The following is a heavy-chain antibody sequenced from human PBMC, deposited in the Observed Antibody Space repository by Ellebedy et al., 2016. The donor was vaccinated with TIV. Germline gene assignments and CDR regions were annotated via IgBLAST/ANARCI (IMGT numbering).Heavy chain of an antibody. Sequence: GESLKISXAASGFTFSSYGMHWVRQAPGKGLEWVAVISYDGSNKYYADSVKGRFTISRDNSKNTLYLQMNSLRAEDTAVYYCARGPTMVRGVIIEGFDYWGQGTLVTVSS. CDR1: GFTFSSYG. J-gene: IGHJ4*02. CDR3: ARGPTMVRGVIIEGFDY. CDR2: ISYDGSNK. D-gene: IGHD3-10*01. V-gene: IGHV3-30*03.